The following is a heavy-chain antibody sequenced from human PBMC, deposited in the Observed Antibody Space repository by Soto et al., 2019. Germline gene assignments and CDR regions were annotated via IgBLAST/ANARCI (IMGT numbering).Heavy chain of an antibody. V-gene: IGHV3-9*01. CDR3: AKDSTMGWFYY. J-gene: IGHJ4*02. CDR2: ISWNSGSI. Sequence: EVQLVESGGGLVQPGRSLRLSCAASGFTFDDYAMHWVRQAPGKGLEWVSGISWNSGSIGYADSVKGRFTISRDNAKNSLYLQMNSLRAEDTALYYCAKDSTMGWFYYWGQGTLVTVSS. D-gene: IGHD2-15*01. CDR1: GFTFDDYA.